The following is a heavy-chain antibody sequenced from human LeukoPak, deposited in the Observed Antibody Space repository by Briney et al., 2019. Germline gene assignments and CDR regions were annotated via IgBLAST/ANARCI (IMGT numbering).Heavy chain of an antibody. V-gene: IGHV3-23*01. J-gene: IGHJ4*02. CDR2: ISGSGGST. CDR3: AKADSNYYDSSGYDYVGY. CDR1: GFTFSSYA. Sequence: GGSLRLSCAASGFTFSSYAMSWVRQAPGKGLEWVSAISGSGGSTYYADSVKGRFTISRDNSKNTLYLQMNSLRAEDTAVYYCAKADSNYYDSSGYDYVGYWGQGTLVTVSS. D-gene: IGHD3-22*01.